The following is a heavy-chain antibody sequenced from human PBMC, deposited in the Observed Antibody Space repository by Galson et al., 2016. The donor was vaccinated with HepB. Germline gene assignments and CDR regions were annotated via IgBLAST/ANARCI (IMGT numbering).Heavy chain of an antibody. CDR1: GFSIGDYA. CDR3: SREALARVGATEWRDYAFDI. J-gene: IGHJ3*02. D-gene: IGHD1-26*01. V-gene: IGHV3-49*03. CDR2: IRSKDYGGIT. Sequence: SLRLSCAASGFSIGDYAMSWFRQAPGKGLEWVGFIRSKDYGGITEYAASVKGRFTISSEDSKSIAYLQMNSLKTEDTAVYYCSREALARVGATEWRDYAFDIWGQGTMVTVSS.